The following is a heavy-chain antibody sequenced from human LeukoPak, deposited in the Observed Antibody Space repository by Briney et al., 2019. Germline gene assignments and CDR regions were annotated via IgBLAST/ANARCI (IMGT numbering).Heavy chain of an antibody. V-gene: IGHV3-9*01. CDR3: AKGDSSGYYRDFDY. D-gene: IGHD3-22*01. J-gene: IGHJ4*02. Sequence: SLRLSCAASGFTFDDYAMHWVRQAPGKGLAWVSGISWNRGSIGYADSVKGRFTISRDNAKNSLYLQMNSLRAEDTALYYCAKGDSSGYYRDFDYWGQGTLVTVSS. CDR2: ISWNRGSI. CDR1: GFTFDDYA.